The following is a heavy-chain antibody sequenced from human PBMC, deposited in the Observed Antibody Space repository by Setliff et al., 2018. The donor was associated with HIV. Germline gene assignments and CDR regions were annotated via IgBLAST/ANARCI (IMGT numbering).Heavy chain of an antibody. J-gene: IGHJ6*02. CDR3: ARLLWFGELLSYGMDV. CDR2: IYYSGST. Sequence: SETLSLTCTVSGGSISSYYWSWIRQPPGKGLEWNGYIYYSGSTNYNPSLKSRVTISVDTSKNQFSLKLSSVTAADTAVYYCARLLWFGELLSYGMDVWGQGTTVTVSS. CDR1: GGSISSYY. V-gene: IGHV4-59*01. D-gene: IGHD3-10*01.